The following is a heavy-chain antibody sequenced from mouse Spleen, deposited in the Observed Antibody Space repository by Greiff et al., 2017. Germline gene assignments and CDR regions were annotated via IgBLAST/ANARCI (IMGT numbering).Heavy chain of an antibody. J-gene: IGHJ3*01. CDR2: INPSSGYT. CDR1: GYTFTSYW. CDR3: VPSWFAY. V-gene: IGHV1-7*01. Sequence: QVQLKESGAELVKPGASVKLSCKASGYTFTSYWMHWVKQRPGQGLEWIGYINPSSGYTKYNQKFKDKATLTADKSSSTAYMQLSSLTSEDSAVYYCVPSWFAYWGQGTLVTVSA.